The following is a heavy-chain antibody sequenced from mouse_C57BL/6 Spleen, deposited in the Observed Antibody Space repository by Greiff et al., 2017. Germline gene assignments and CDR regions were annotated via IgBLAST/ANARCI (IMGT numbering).Heavy chain of an antibody. Sequence: QVQLQQSGPGLVQPSQSLSITCTVSGFSLTSYGVHWVRQPPGKGLEWLGVIWSGGSTDYHAAFISRLSISKDNSKSQVFFKMNSLQADDTAIYYCAKLGTYYYAMDYWDQGTSVTVSS. V-gene: IGHV2-4*01. CDR3: AKLGTYYYAMDY. D-gene: IGHD3-1*01. CDR2: IWSGGST. J-gene: IGHJ4*01. CDR1: GFSLTSYG.